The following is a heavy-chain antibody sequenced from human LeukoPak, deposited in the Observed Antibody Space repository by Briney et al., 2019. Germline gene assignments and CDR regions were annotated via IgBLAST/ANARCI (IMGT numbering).Heavy chain of an antibody. CDR3: AREVAIFGESAFDY. V-gene: IGHV3-53*05. J-gene: IGHJ4*02. CDR2: IYSGGST. Sequence: GGSLRLSCAASGFTVSSNYMSWVRQAPGKGLEWVSVIYSGGSTYYADSVKGRFTISRDNSKNTLYLQMNSLRAEDTAVYYCAREVAIFGESAFDYWGQGTLVTVSS. CDR1: GFTVSSNY. D-gene: IGHD3-3*01.